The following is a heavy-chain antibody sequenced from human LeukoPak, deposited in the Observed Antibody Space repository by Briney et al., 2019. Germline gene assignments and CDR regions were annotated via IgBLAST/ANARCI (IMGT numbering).Heavy chain of an antibody. CDR3: ARDPRCLQGAFDI. D-gene: IGHD5-24*01. CDR1: GGSISSYF. J-gene: IGHJ3*02. Sequence: PSETLSLTCTVSGGSISSYFWSWIRQPPGKGLEWIGYIYYSGSTNYNPSLKSRVTISVDTSKNQFSLKLSSVTAADTAVYYCARDPRCLQGAFDIWGQGTMVTVSS. V-gene: IGHV4-59*01. CDR2: IYYSGST.